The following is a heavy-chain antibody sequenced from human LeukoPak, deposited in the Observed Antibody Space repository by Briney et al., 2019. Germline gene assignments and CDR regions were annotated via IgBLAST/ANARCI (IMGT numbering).Heavy chain of an antibody. D-gene: IGHD4-17*01. V-gene: IGHV4-39*01. CDR2: IYYSGST. Sequence: PSETLSLTCTVSGGSISSSSYYWGWIRQPPGKGLEWIGTIYYSGSTYYNPSLKSRVTISVDTSKNQFSLKLSSVTAADTAVYYCARGVSPPTTVTTDYYYYMDVWGKGTTVTISS. CDR1: GGSISSSSYY. J-gene: IGHJ6*03. CDR3: ARGVSPPTTVTTDYYYYMDV.